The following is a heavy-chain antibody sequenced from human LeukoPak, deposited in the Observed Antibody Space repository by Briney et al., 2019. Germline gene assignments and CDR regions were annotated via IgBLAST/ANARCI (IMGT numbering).Heavy chain of an antibody. CDR1: GGSISSYY. CDR3: ARVRFLEYPRVHWFDP. D-gene: IGHD3-3*01. CDR2: IYYSGST. Sequence: PSETLSLTCTVSGGSISSYYWSWIRQPPGKGLEWIGYIYYSGSTNYNPSLKSRVTISVDTSKNQFSLKLSSVTAADTAVYYCARVRFLEYPRVHWFDPWGQGTLVTVSS. V-gene: IGHV4-59*01. J-gene: IGHJ5*02.